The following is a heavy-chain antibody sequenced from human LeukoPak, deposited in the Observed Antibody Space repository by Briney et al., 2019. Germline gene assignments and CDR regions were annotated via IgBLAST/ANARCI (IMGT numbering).Heavy chain of an antibody. CDR2: IWYDGSNK. CDR1: GFTFSSYG. V-gene: IGHV3-33*01. D-gene: IGHD3-16*01. J-gene: IGHJ4*02. Sequence: PGGSLRLSCAASGFTFSSYGMHWVRQAPGKGLEWVAVIWYDGSNKYYADSVKGRFTISRDNAKNSLYLQMNSLRAEDTAVYYCARDASGGVVDYWGQGTLVTVSS. CDR3: ARDASGGVVDY.